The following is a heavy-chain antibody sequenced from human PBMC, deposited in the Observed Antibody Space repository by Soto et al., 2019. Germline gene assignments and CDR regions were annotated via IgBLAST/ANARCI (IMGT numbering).Heavy chain of an antibody. CDR3: ARLAPGGSGGGGDY. V-gene: IGHV6-1*01. D-gene: IGHD6-19*01. Sequence: SQTLSLTCAISGDSVSINSAAWNLIRQCPSRGLEWLGRTYYRSKWYNDYAVSVKSRITINPDTSNNHFSLQLKSVTPEDTALYYCARLAPGGSGGGGDYWGQGTLVTVSS. CDR2: TYYRSKWYN. J-gene: IGHJ4*02. CDR1: GDSVSINSAA.